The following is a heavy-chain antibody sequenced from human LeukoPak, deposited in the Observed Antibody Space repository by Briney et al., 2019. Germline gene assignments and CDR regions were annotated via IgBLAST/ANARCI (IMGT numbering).Heavy chain of an antibody. CDR2: MNPNSGKT. V-gene: IGHV1-8*01. D-gene: IGHD2-2*01. Sequence: ASVKVSCKASGYTFSSHDINWVRQATGQGLEWVGWMNPNSGKTGYAQKFQGRVTITRDTSISTAYMELSSLRSEDTAVYYCATLYEDIVVVPAGRGGHYFDYWGQGTLVTVSS. J-gene: IGHJ4*02. CDR3: ATLYEDIVVVPAGRGGHYFDY. CDR1: GYTFSSHD.